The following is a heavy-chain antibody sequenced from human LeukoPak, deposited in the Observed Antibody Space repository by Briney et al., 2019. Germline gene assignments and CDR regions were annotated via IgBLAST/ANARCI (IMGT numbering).Heavy chain of an antibody. CDR3: AKDIVLGNYYYYGMDV. J-gene: IGHJ6*02. CDR1: GFDFSTYA. CDR2: ISWNSGST. D-gene: IGHD2-8*02. Sequence: PGGSLRLSCAASGFDFSTYAMNWVRQAPGKGLEWVSGISWNSGSTGYADSVKGRFTISRDNAKNSLYLQMNSLRAEDTALYYCAKDIVLGNYYYYGMDVWGQGTTVTVSS. V-gene: IGHV3-9*01.